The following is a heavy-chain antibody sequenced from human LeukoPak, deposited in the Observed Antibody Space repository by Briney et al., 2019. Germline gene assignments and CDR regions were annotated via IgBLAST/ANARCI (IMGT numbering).Heavy chain of an antibody. CDR2: LSAYNGNT. V-gene: IGHV1-18*01. Sequence: GASVKVSCKASGYTFTSYGISWVRQAPGQGLEWMGWLSAYNGNTNYAQKLQGRVTMTTDTSTSTAYMELRSLRSDDTAVYYCARGVGNYYDSSGYRSWFDPWGQGTLVTVSS. J-gene: IGHJ5*02. D-gene: IGHD3-22*01. CDR3: ARGVGNYYDSSGYRSWFDP. CDR1: GYTFTSYG.